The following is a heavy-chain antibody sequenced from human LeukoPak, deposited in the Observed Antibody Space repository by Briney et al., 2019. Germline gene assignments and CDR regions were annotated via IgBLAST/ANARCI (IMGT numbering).Heavy chain of an antibody. Sequence: ASVKVSCKASGYTFTGYYMHWVRQGPGQGPERMGWINPNSGGTNYAQKFQGRVTMTRDTSISTAYMELSRLRSDDTAVYCCARYYDSSGYFDYWGQGTLVTVSS. D-gene: IGHD3-22*01. CDR3: ARYYDSSGYFDY. J-gene: IGHJ4*02. CDR2: INPNSGGT. V-gene: IGHV1-2*02. CDR1: GYTFTGYY.